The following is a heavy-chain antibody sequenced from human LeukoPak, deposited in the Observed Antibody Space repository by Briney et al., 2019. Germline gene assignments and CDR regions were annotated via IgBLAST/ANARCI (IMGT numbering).Heavy chain of an antibody. CDR3: ARVGYFDSSGYYFPIAFDM. CDR2: ISSTSSYI. J-gene: IGHJ3*02. V-gene: IGHV3-21*01. Sequence: PGGSLRISCTPSGFTLRNYTMTWVRQAPGKGLEWVSSISSTSSYIYYSDSVTGRFTVSRDNAKESLSLQMNSLRAEDTAVYYCARVGYFDSSGYYFPIAFDMWGQGTTVTVAS. CDR1: GFTLRNYT. D-gene: IGHD3-22*01.